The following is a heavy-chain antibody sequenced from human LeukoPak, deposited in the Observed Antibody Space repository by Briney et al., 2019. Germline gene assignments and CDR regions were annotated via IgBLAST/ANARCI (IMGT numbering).Heavy chain of an antibody. CDR1: GFTFSSYA. Sequence: GGSLRLSCAASGFTFSSYAMSWVRRAPGKGLEWVSAISGSGGSTYYADSVKGRFTISRDNSKNTLYLQMNSLRAEDTAVYYCARDIVVVVAATRGDDYWGQGTLVTVSS. V-gene: IGHV3-23*01. J-gene: IGHJ4*02. CDR3: ARDIVVVVAATRGDDY. D-gene: IGHD2-15*01. CDR2: ISGSGGST.